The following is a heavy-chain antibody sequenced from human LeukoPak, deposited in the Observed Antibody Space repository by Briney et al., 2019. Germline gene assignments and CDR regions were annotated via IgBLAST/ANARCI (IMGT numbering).Heavy chain of an antibody. V-gene: IGHV3-23*01. D-gene: IGHD2/OR15-2a*01. CDR2: ISGSGGST. CDR1: GFTFSSYA. CDR3: TKQERSEHSNPFDP. Sequence: GGSLRLSCAASGFTFSSYAMSWVRQAPGKGLEWVSLISGSGGSTYYADSVKGRFTISRDNSKNTLYLQMNSLRAEDTAVYYCTKQERSEHSNPFDPWDQGTLVTVSS. J-gene: IGHJ5*02.